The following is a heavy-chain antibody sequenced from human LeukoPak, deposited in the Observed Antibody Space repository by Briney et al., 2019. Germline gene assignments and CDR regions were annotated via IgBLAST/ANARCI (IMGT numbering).Heavy chain of an antibody. D-gene: IGHD3-22*01. J-gene: IGHJ4*02. CDR3: ARGQGGHYYDSSAY. CDR1: GGTFSSYA. Sequence: AASVMVSCKASGGTFSSYAISWVRQAPGQGLEWMGRIIPILGIANYAQKFQGRVTITADKSASTAYMELSSLRSEDTAVYYCARGQGGHYYDSSAYWGQGTLVTVSS. CDR2: IIPILGIA. V-gene: IGHV1-69*04.